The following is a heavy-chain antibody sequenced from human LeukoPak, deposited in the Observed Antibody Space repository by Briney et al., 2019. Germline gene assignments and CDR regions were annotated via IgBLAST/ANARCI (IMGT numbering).Heavy chain of an antibody. CDR3: SKENTFYYGSGRSSGY. Sequence: PGGSLRLSCAASGFTFSSYAMSWVRQTPGKGLEWVSAISGSGVSTYYADSVKGRFTISRDNSRNTLYLQVNSLGAEDTAMYYCSKENTFYYGSGRSSGYWGQGTLVTVSS. CDR1: GFTFSSYA. V-gene: IGHV3-23*01. CDR2: ISGSGVST. D-gene: IGHD3-10*01. J-gene: IGHJ4*02.